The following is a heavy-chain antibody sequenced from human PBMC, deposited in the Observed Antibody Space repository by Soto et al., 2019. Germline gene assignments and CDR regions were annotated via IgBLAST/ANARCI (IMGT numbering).Heavy chain of an antibody. CDR1: GGSISSSSYY. V-gene: IGHV4-39*01. CDR3: ASIVVALWYYYYMDV. J-gene: IGHJ6*03. Sequence: QLQLQESGPGLVKPSETLSLTCTVSGGSISSSSYYWGWIRQPPGKWLEWIGSIYYSGSTYYNPSLKSRGTISVDTSKNQFSLKLSSVTAADTAVYYCASIVVALWYYYYMDVWGKGTTVTVSS. D-gene: IGHD2-2*01. CDR2: IYYSGST.